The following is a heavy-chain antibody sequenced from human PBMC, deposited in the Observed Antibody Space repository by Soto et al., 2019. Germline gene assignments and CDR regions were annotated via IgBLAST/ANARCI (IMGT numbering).Heavy chain of an antibody. J-gene: IGHJ6*02. V-gene: IGHV3-30*18. Sequence: GGSLRLSCAASGFTFSSYGMHWVRHAPGKGLEWVAVISYDGSNKYYADSVKGRFTISRDNSKNTLYLQMNSLRAEDTAVYYCAKVIAARRWGDYYYYGMDVWGQGTTVTVSS. D-gene: IGHD6-6*01. CDR1: GFTFSSYG. CDR3: AKVIAARRWGDYYYYGMDV. CDR2: ISYDGSNK.